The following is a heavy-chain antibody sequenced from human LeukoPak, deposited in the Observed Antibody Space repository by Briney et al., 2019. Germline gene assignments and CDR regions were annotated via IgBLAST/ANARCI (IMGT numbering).Heavy chain of an antibody. Sequence: ASVNVSCTASGYTFTSYGISRVRQAPGQGLEWMGWISAYNGNTNYAQKLQGRVTMTTDTSTSTAYMELRSLRSDDTAVYYCARSRGYSSGWYQTTEYYFDYWGQGTLVTVSS. CDR2: ISAYNGNT. J-gene: IGHJ4*02. CDR3: ARSRGYSSGWYQTTEYYFDY. CDR1: GYTFTSYG. D-gene: IGHD6-19*01. V-gene: IGHV1-18*01.